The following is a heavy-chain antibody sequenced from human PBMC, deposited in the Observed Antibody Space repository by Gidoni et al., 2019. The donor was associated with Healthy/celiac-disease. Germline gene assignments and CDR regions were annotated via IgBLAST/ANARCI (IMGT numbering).Heavy chain of an antibody. Sequence: QITLKESGPTLVKPTQTLTLTCTFSGFSLSTSGVGLGWIRQPPGKALEWLALISWNDDKRYSPSLKSRLTITKDTSKNQVVLTMTNMDPVDTATYYCARRGDYYDSSGFWYWGQGTLVTVSS. J-gene: IGHJ4*02. V-gene: IGHV2-5*01. CDR2: ISWNDDK. CDR3: ARRGDYYDSSGFWY. CDR1: GFSLSTSGVG. D-gene: IGHD3-22*01.